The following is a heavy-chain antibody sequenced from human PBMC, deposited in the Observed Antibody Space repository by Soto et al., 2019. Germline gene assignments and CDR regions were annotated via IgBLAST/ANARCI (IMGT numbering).Heavy chain of an antibody. Sequence: EVQLVESGGGLVKPGGSLRLSCAASGFTFSSYSMNWVRQAPGKGLEWVSSISSSSSYIYYADSVKGRFTISGDNAKNSLYLQMNSLRAEDTAVYYCARDFSYDFWSGYYKGDFGMDVWGQGTTFTVSS. D-gene: IGHD3-3*01. CDR2: ISSSSSYI. CDR1: GFTFSSYS. V-gene: IGHV3-21*01. CDR3: ARDFSYDFWSGYYKGDFGMDV. J-gene: IGHJ6*02.